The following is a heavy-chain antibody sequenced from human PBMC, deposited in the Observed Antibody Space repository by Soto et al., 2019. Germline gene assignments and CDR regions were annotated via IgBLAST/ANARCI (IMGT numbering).Heavy chain of an antibody. CDR3: ARDVSVMTSVFGF. CDR1: GGTFYTYA. J-gene: IGHJ4*02. V-gene: IGHV1-69*01. Sequence: QVHLVQSGAEVKRPGSSVRVSCRASGGTFYTYAFTWVRQAPGQGLEWMGGITPMIGTTKYAQKFHGRVTCSADESASTAYMELRNLRSDDTAVYYGARDVSVMTSVFGFWGQGTLITVSS. D-gene: IGHD3-10*01. CDR2: ITPMIGTT.